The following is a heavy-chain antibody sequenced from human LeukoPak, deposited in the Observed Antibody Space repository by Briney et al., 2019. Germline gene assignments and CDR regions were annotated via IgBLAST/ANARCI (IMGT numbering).Heavy chain of an antibody. CDR3: ARGRVPAAMWFDP. CDR2: INHSGST. CDR1: GGSFSGYY. J-gene: IGHJ5*02. Sequence: PSETLSLTCAVYGGSFSGYYWSWIRQPPGKGLEWIGEINHSGSTNYNPSLKSRVTISVDTSKNQFSLKLSSVTAADTAVYYCARGRVPAAMWFDPWGQGTLVTVSS. V-gene: IGHV4-34*01. D-gene: IGHD2-2*01.